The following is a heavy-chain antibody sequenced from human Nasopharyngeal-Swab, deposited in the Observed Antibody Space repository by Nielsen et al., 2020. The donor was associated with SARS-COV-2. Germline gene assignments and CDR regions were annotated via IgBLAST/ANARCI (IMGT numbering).Heavy chain of an antibody. CDR1: GFTFSNAW. CDR2: ISGSGGST. Sequence: GGSLRLSCAASGFTFSNAWMSWVRQAPGKGLEWVSAISGSGGSTYYADSVKGRFTISRDNSKNTLYLQMNSLRAEDTAVYYCAKDTQGIVVVYYFDYWDQGTLVTVSS. V-gene: IGHV3-23*01. J-gene: IGHJ4*02. D-gene: IGHD3-22*01. CDR3: AKDTQGIVVVYYFDY.